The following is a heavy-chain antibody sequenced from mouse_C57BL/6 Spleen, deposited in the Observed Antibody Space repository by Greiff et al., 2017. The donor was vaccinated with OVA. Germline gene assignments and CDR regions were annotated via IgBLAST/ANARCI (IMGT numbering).Heavy chain of an antibody. CDR1: GYTFTSYW. Sequence: QVQLQQSGAELVKPGASVKMSCKASGYTFTSYWITWVKQRPGQGLEWIGDIYPGSGSTNYNEKFKSKATLTVDTSSSTAYMQLSSLTSEDSAVDYCARGTVVARSNYFDYWGQGTTLTVSS. J-gene: IGHJ2*01. CDR2: IYPGSGST. CDR3: ARGTVVARSNYFDY. D-gene: IGHD1-1*01. V-gene: IGHV1-55*01.